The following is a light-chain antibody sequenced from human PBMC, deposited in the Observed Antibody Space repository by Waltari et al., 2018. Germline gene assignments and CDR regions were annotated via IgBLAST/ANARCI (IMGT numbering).Light chain of an antibody. J-gene: IGKJ2*01. CDR3: QQSYNDPYT. CDR1: QSISNY. Sequence: DIQMTQSPSSLPASVGDRVTITCRSSQSISNYLNWYQHKQGEAPKLLVYVASNLQRGVPSRFSGSGSETDFTLTISSLQLEDFATYYCQQSYNDPYTFGQGTNVEIK. CDR2: VAS. V-gene: IGKV1-39*01.